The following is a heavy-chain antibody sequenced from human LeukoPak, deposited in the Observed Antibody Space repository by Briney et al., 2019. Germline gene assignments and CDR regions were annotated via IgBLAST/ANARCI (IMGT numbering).Heavy chain of an antibody. CDR1: GFSFDDYG. D-gene: IGHD3-3*01. Sequence: QAGGSLRLSCAASGFSFDDYGMHWGRHGPGKGLGWDSLISGDGGSTYYADSVKGRFTISRDNSKNSLYLQMNSLRTEDTALYYCAKPYYDFWSGYSAFDIWGQGTMVTVSS. V-gene: IGHV3-43*02. J-gene: IGHJ3*02. CDR2: ISGDGGST. CDR3: AKPYYDFWSGYSAFDI.